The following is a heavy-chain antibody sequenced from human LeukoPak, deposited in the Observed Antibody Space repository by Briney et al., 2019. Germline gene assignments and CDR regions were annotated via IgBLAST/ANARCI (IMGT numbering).Heavy chain of an antibody. V-gene: IGHV3-11*01. CDR2: ISSTGGTI. CDR1: GFTFNDYY. CDR3: ATSITISKTYES. J-gene: IGHJ5*02. D-gene: IGHD5-12*01. Sequence: GGSLRLSCVGSGFTFNDYYMSWVRQSPGKGLEWIAHISSTGGTILYADSVKGRFTISRDDAKRSVYLEMNSLTVEDTAVYYCATSITISKTYESWGQGTLVTVSS.